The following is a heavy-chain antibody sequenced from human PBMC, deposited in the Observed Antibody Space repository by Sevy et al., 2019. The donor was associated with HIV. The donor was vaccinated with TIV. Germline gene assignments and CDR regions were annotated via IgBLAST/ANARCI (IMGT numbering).Heavy chain of an antibody. V-gene: IGHV3-49*03. CDR2: IRSKDYGGAT. Sequence: GGSLRLSCTGSGFTFGDYAMSWFRQAPGMGLEWVGFIRSKDYGGATEYAASVKGRFTIARDDSKSIADLKMNSLKTEDISVYYCARGYYYDRSGYSDYWGQGTLVTVSS. CDR1: GFTFGDYA. J-gene: IGHJ4*02. D-gene: IGHD3-22*01. CDR3: ARGYYYDRSGYSDY.